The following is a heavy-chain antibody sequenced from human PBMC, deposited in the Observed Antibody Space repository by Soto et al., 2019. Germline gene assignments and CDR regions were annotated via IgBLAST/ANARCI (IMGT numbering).Heavy chain of an antibody. D-gene: IGHD3-10*01. CDR3: VRDHLWAFDY. Sequence: EVPLVESGGTLVQPGGSLRLSCAASGFTFSSYSMNWVRQAPGKGLEWVSYIRDSDNTVNYADSVKGRFAISIDTAKDSLYLQMNSLRDEDTAVYYCVRDHLWAFDYWGPGTLVTVSS. CDR1: GFTFSSYS. J-gene: IGHJ4*02. V-gene: IGHV3-48*02. CDR2: IRDSDNTV.